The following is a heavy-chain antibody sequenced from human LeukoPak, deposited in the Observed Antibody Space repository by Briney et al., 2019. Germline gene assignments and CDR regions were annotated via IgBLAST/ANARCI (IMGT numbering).Heavy chain of an antibody. CDR1: GFIFSDYY. J-gene: IGHJ4*02. CDR3: AKDQGSGLGSYSWGYFDY. CDR2: ISSSGITI. Sequence: GGSLRLSCAASGFIFSDYYMSWIRQAPGKGLEWVSYISSSGITIYYADSVKGRFTISRDNAKNSLYLQMNSLRAEDTAVYYCAKDQGSGLGSYSWGYFDYWGQGTLVTVSS. D-gene: IGHD3-10*01. V-gene: IGHV3-11*01.